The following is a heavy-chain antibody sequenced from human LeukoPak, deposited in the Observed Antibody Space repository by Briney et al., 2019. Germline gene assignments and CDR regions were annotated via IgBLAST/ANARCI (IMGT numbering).Heavy chain of an antibody. D-gene: IGHD4-17*01. CDR2: ISYDGSNK. V-gene: IGHV3-30*18. CDR1: GFTFSSYG. CDR3: AKDRLMTTVTSRYFQH. J-gene: IGHJ1*01. Sequence: GGSLRLSCAASGFTFSSYGMHWVRQAPGKGLEWVAAISYDGSNKYYADSVKGRFTISRDNSKNTLYLQMNSLRAEGTAVYYCAKDRLMTTVTSRYFQHWGQGTLVTVSS.